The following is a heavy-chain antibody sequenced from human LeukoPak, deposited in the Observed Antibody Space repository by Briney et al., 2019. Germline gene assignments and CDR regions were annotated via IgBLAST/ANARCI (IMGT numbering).Heavy chain of an antibody. V-gene: IGHV1-8*01. CDR2: MNPNSGNT. CDR1: GYTFTSYD. CDR3: ARSTKGDYVWGSYNYYYYMDV. Sequence: GSVKVSCKASGYTFTSYDINWVRQATGQGLEWMGWMNPNSGNTGYAQKFQGRVTMTRNTSISTAYMELSSLRSEDTAVYYCARSTKGDYVWGSYNYYYYMDVWGKGTTVTISS. J-gene: IGHJ6*03. D-gene: IGHD3-16*01.